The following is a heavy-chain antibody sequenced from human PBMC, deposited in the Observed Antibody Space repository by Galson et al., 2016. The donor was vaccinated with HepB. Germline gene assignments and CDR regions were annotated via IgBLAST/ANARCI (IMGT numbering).Heavy chain of an antibody. D-gene: IGHD2-21*02. Sequence: SLRLSCAASGFNFDDYGMHWVREAPGKGLEWVSGISWNSGKIDYADSVKGRFTISRDNTKNSLYLQMNSLRGEDTALYSCARAAPGGAMTAYWYIDLWGRSTLVTVSS. CDR2: ISWNSGKI. CDR1: GFNFDDYG. CDR3: ARAAPGGAMTAYWYIDL. J-gene: IGHJ2*01. V-gene: IGHV3-9*01.